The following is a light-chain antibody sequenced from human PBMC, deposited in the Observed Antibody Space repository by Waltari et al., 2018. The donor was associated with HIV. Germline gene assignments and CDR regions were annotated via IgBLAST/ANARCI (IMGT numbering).Light chain of an antibody. CDR3: ATWDDGLSAPV. CDR1: SANIGDNT. V-gene: IGLV1-44*01. Sequence: QSVLTQPPSASGTPGQKVNISCSGSSANIGDNTVNWYQQLPGTAPKLLIYSTNQRSPGVPDRFSGSKSGTSASLAISGLRSEDEADYYCATWDDGLSAPVFGGGTKLTVL. J-gene: IGLJ3*02. CDR2: STN.